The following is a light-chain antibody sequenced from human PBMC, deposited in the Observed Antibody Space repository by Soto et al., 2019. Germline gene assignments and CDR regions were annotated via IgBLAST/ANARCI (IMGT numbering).Light chain of an antibody. CDR2: KAS. V-gene: IGKV1-5*03. J-gene: IGKJ5*01. CDR1: QSVSGW. CDR3: QKYGPSLIN. Sequence: DIQMTQSPSTLSASVGDTVTVTCRASQSVSGWLAWYQQKPGKAPKLLIYKASTLKSGVPSRFSGSGSGTDFTLTISRLEPEDFALYYCQKYGPSLINFGQGTRLEIK.